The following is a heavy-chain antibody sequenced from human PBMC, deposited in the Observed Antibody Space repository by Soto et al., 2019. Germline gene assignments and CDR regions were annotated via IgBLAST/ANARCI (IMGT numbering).Heavy chain of an antibody. CDR3: AHRHGATSGTFDY. Sequence: PSDTLSLTCTVSGGSLISYYWSWIRQPPGRGLEWIGFIYYAGSTKYNPSLNRLTITKDTSKNQVVLTMTNMDPVDTATYYCAHRHGATSGTFDYWGQGALVNVSS. V-gene: IGHV4-59*01. CDR2: IYYAGST. J-gene: IGHJ4*02. D-gene: IGHD1-26*01. CDR1: GGSLISYY.